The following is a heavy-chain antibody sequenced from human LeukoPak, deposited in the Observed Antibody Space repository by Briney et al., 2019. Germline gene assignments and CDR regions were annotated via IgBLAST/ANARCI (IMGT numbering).Heavy chain of an antibody. CDR2: ISSSSSYI. CDR1: GFTFSSYS. D-gene: IGHD3-10*01. J-gene: IGHJ5*02. Sequence: GGSLRLSRAASGFTFSSYSMNWVRHAPEKGREWGSSISSSSSYIYYADSVKGRFTISRDNAKNSLYLQMNSLRAEDTAVYYCARGPETGSGSYYVPTSDPWGQGTLVTASS. CDR3: ARGPETGSGSYYVPTSDP. V-gene: IGHV3-21*01.